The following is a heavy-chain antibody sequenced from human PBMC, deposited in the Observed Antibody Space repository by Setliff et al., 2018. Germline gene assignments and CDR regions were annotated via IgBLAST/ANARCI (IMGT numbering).Heavy chain of an antibody. D-gene: IGHD2-15*01. CDR1: GHTLTGYY. CDR2: INPNSGDT. Sequence: ASVKVSCKASGHTLTGYYMHWVRQAPGQGLEWMGWINPNSGDTKYAQNFQGRVTMTRDTSITTFYMELSRLKSDDSAVYYCAISTLSICSGGSCPNAFDVWGQGTMVTVSS. J-gene: IGHJ3*01. V-gene: IGHV1-2*02. CDR3: AISTLSICSGGSCPNAFDV.